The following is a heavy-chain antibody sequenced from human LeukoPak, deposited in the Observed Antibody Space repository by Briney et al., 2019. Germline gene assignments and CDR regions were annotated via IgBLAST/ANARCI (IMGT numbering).Heavy chain of an antibody. CDR1: GFTFSTYA. D-gene: IGHD2-21*02. Sequence: GGSLRLSCAASGFTFSTYAIHWVRQAPGEGLEWVGFIRSVAYGGPTDYAASVKGRFTISRDDSKSIAYLQMNSLKTEDTAVYYCTRYCGGDCFDAFDIWGQGTMVTVSS. CDR3: TRYCGGDCFDAFDI. CDR2: IRSVAYGGPT. J-gene: IGHJ3*02. V-gene: IGHV3-49*04.